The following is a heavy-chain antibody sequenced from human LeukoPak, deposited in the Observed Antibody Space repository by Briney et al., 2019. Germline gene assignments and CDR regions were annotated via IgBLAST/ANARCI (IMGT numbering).Heavy chain of an antibody. D-gene: IGHD1-14*01. Sequence: PGRSLRLSCAASGFTFSSYVMHWVRQAPGKGLEWVAIISYDGSNEYYADSVKGRFTISRDNSKNSLYLQMNSLRAEDTAVYYCAKDIRAQGYYFDYWGQGTLVTVSS. J-gene: IGHJ4*02. V-gene: IGHV3-30*04. CDR3: AKDIRAQGYYFDY. CDR1: GFTFSSYV. CDR2: ISYDGSNE.